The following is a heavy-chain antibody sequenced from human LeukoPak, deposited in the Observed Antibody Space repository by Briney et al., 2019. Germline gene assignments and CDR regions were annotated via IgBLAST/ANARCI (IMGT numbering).Heavy chain of an antibody. CDR1: GGSISSYY. CDR2: IYYSGST. Sequence: SETLSLTCTVSGGSISSYYWSWIRQPPGKGLEWIGYIYYSGSTNYNPSLKSRVTISVDTSKNQFSLKLSSVTAADTAVYYCARVLGAPVSRYYGMDVWGQGTTVTVSS. D-gene: IGHD3-16*01. J-gene: IGHJ6*02. CDR3: ARVLGAPVSRYYGMDV. V-gene: IGHV4-59*01.